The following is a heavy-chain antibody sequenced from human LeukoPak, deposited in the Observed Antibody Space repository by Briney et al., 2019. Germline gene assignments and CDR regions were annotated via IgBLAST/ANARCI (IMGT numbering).Heavy chain of an antibody. CDR3: AKQAGSGWEGFDP. CDR2: IHYSGST. Sequence: PSETLSLTCTVSGGSISSYYWSWIRQPPGKGLEWIGYIHYSGSTHYNPSLKSRVTISVDTSKNQVSLKLSSVTAADTAVYYCAKQAGSGWEGFDPWGQGTLVTVSS. J-gene: IGHJ5*02. V-gene: IGHV4-59*08. D-gene: IGHD6-19*01. CDR1: GGSISSYY.